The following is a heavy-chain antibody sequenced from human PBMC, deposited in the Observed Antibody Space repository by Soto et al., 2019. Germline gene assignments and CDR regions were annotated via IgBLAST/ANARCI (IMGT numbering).Heavy chain of an antibody. Sequence: QVQLVQSGAEVKKPGASVKVSCKASGYTFTNYVIHWVRQAPGQSLEWMGWVGIGSTKTDYSQKFLGRATFSRDTSANTAHLELSGLKSEDTAVYYCAREGVASATHPWGDAFDIWCQGTRVTVSS. V-gene: IGHV1-3*04. CDR2: VGIGSTKT. CDR3: AREGVASATHPWGDAFDI. D-gene: IGHD3-16*01. CDR1: GYTFTNYV. J-gene: IGHJ3*02.